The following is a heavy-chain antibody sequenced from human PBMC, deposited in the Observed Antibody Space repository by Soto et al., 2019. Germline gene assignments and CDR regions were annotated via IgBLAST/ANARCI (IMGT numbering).Heavy chain of an antibody. J-gene: IGHJ5*02. D-gene: IGHD2-2*01. CDR2: IYYSGST. V-gene: IGHV4-39*01. CDR3: ARVIPGVEAWFDP. CDR1: GGSISSSSYY. Sequence: SETLSLTCTVSGGSISSSSYYWDWIHQPPGKGLEWIGSIYYSGSTYYHPSLKSRVTISVDTSKNQFSLKLSSVTAADTAVYYCARVIPGVEAWFDPWGQGTLVTVS.